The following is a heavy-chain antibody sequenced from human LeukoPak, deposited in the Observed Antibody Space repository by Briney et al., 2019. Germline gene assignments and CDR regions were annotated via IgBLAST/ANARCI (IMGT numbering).Heavy chain of an antibody. CDR3: ARERSAMVTGFDY. D-gene: IGHD5-18*01. CDR1: GFTFSSYS. CDR2: ISSSSSYI. J-gene: IGHJ4*02. V-gene: IGHV3-21*01. Sequence: GGSLRLSCAASGFTFSSYSMNWVRQALGKGLEWVSSISSSSSYIYYADSVKGRFTISRDNAKNSLYLQMNSLRAEDTAVYYCARERSAMVTGFDYWGQGTLVTVSS.